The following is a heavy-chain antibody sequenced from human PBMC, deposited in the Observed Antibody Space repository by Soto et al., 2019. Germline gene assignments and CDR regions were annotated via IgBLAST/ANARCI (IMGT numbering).Heavy chain of an antibody. Sequence: SETLSLTCTVSGGSISSSSYYWGWIRQPPGKGLEWIGSIYYSGSTYYNPSLKSRVTISVDTSKNQFSLKLSSVTAADTAVYYCASLEMATISAFDIWGQGTMVTVSS. J-gene: IGHJ3*02. CDR3: ASLEMATISAFDI. CDR1: GGSISSSSYY. D-gene: IGHD5-12*01. CDR2: IYYSGST. V-gene: IGHV4-39*01.